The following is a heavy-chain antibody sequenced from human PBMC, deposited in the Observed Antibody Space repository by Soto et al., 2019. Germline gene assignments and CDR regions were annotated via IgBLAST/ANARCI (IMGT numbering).Heavy chain of an antibody. V-gene: IGHV3-30-3*01. J-gene: IGHJ6*02. Sequence: GGSLRLSCAASGFTFSSYAMHWVRQAPGKGLEWVAVISYDGSNKYYADSVKGRFTISRDNSKNTLYLQMNSLRAEDTAVYYCAIGGDSSGYLYYGMDVWGQGTTVTVSS. CDR1: GFTFSSYA. CDR2: ISYDGSNK. D-gene: IGHD3-22*01. CDR3: AIGGDSSGYLYYGMDV.